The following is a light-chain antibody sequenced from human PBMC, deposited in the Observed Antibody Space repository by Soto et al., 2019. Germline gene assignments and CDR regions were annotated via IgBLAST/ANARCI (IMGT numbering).Light chain of an antibody. V-gene: IGLV2-14*01. J-gene: IGLJ1*01. CDR1: SSDVGGYDY. Sequence: QSALTQPASVSGSPGPSIIISCTGTSSDVGGYDYVSWYQLHPGKAPKLMIFEVSNRPSGVSYRFSGSKSGNTASLTISGLQVEDEADYFCSSYSISTAYLFGTGTKVTVL. CDR3: SSYSISTAYL. CDR2: EVS.